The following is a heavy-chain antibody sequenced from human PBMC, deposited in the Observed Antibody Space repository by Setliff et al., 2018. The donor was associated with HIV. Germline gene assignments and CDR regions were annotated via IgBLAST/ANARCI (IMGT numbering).Heavy chain of an antibody. Sequence: SETLSLTCTVSGGSISRSSYYWAWIRQPPGKGLEWIGNIFYSGHTFYNPSLRSRVTISVDTSKNQFSLKLSSMTAADTAVYYCARGVAAAGLWGQGTLVTVSS. D-gene: IGHD6-13*01. CDR2: IFYSGHT. J-gene: IGHJ4*02. V-gene: IGHV4-39*07. CDR3: ARGVAAAGL. CDR1: GGSISRSSYY.